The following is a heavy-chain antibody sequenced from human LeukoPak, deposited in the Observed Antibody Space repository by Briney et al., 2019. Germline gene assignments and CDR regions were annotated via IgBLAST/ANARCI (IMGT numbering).Heavy chain of an antibody. Sequence: KPSETLSLTCTVSGGSISSGGYYWSWIRQHPGKGLEWIGYIYYSGSTYYNPSLKSRVTISVDTSKNQFSLKLSSVTAADTAVYYCARDTKAAAGYYDAFDIWGQGTMVTVSS. CDR1: GGSISSGGYY. CDR3: ARDTKAAAGYYDAFDI. V-gene: IGHV4-31*03. CDR2: IYYSGST. D-gene: IGHD6-13*01. J-gene: IGHJ3*02.